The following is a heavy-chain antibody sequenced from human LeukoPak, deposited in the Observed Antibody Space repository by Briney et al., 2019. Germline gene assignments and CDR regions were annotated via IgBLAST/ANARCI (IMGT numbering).Heavy chain of an antibody. CDR3: ARDKASATKNYYMDV. D-gene: IGHD3-3*01. Sequence: SETLSLTCTVSGGSISSYYWSWIRQPPGKGLEWIGYIYYSGSTNYNPSLKSRATISVDTSKNQFSLKLSSVTAADTAVYYCARDKASATKNYYMDVWGKGTTVTVSS. J-gene: IGHJ6*03. CDR1: GGSISSYY. V-gene: IGHV4-59*01. CDR2: IYYSGST.